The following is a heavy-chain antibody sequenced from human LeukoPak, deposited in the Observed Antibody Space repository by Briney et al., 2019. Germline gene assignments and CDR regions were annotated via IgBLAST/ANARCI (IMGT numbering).Heavy chain of an antibody. CDR2: INHSGST. V-gene: IGHV4-34*01. Sequence: SETLSLTCAVYGGSSSGYYWSWIRQPPGKGLEWIGEINHSGSTNYNPSLKSRVTISVDTSKNQFSLKLSSVTAADTAVYCCARRCSSTSCYTDYWGQGTLVTVSS. CDR3: ARRCSSTSCYTDY. J-gene: IGHJ4*02. CDR1: GGSSSGYY. D-gene: IGHD2-2*02.